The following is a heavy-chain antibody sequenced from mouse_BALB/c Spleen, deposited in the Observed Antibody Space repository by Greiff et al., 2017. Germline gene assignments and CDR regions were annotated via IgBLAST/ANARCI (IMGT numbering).Heavy chain of an antibody. J-gene: IGHJ1*01. D-gene: IGHD3-2*01. V-gene: IGHV5-12-2*01. CDR2: ISNGGGST. CDR3: ARLDSYWYFDV. CDR1: GFTFSSYT. Sequence: EVNVVESGGGLVQPGGSLKLSCAASGFTFSSYTMSWVRQTPEKRLEWVAYISNGGGSTYYPDTVKGRFTISRDNAKNTLYLQMSSLKSEDTAMYYCARLDSYWYFDVWGAGTTVTVSS.